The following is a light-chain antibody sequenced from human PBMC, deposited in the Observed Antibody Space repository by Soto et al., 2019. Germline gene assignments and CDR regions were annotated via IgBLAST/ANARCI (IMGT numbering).Light chain of an antibody. CDR1: KNVNRY. CDR3: QQSYSIPQT. J-gene: IGKJ3*01. Sequence: IQLTQSPSSLSASVGDRVTITCRTSKNVNRYLNWYQEQPGKAPKLLIYAASILQSGVPSRFSGSGSGTDFTLAISSLQPEDFTTYYCQQSYSIPQTFGPGTNVDSK. V-gene: IGKV1-39*01. CDR2: AAS.